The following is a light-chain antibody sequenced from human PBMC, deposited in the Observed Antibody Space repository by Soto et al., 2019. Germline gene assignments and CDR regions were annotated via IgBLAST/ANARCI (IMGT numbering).Light chain of an antibody. J-gene: IGLJ2*01. V-gene: IGLV2-14*01. CDR3: RSYTRSSAVL. Sequence: QSVLTQPASVSGSPGQSITISCTGTSSDIGGYNYVSWYQQHPGKAPKLMISDVSDRPSGVSNRFSGSKSGNTASLTISGLQADDEADYYCRSYTRSSAVLFGGGTQLTVL. CDR1: SSDIGGYNY. CDR2: DVS.